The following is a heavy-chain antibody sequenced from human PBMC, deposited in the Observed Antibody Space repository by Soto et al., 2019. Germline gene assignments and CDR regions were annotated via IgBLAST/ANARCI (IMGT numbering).Heavy chain of an antibody. V-gene: IGHV1-69*04. CDR3: ATDYGDRPFAY. CDR1: GDTFSSYT. D-gene: IGHD4-17*01. Sequence: PVKVSRTASGDTFSSYTISCVRQAPGQGLEWMGRIIPILGIANYAQKFQGRVTSTADKSTSTAYMELSSLRSEDTAVYYCATDYGDRPFAYWGQGTLVTVSS. J-gene: IGHJ4*02. CDR2: IIPILGIA.